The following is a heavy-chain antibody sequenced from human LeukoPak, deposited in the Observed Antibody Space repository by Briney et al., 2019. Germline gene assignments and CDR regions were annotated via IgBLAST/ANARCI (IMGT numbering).Heavy chain of an antibody. CDR3: ARSESDFFVDY. CDR1: VGTSSSYT. CDR2: IIPVLRRT. J-gene: IGHJ4*02. Sequence: SVKVSCKASVGTSSSYTIVWVRQAPGQGLELMGRIIPVLRRTHYAQKFQGRVTITADRITSTAYMELSSLRSEDTAVYYCARSESDFFVDYWGQGTLVTVSS. D-gene: IGHD3-3*01. V-gene: IGHV1-69*02.